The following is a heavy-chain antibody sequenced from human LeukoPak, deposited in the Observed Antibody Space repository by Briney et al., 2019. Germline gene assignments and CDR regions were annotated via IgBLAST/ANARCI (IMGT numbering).Heavy chain of an antibody. V-gene: IGHV3-30*02. J-gene: IGHJ5*02. CDR2: IRFDGRNK. CDR1: GFTLSSYA. D-gene: IGHD6-19*01. CDR3: TTDPTIAVAGISGGWFDP. Sequence: GGSLRLSCAASGFTLSSYAMSWVRQAPGKGLEWVSFIRFDGRNKYYADSVKGRFIISRDNSKNTLYLQMNSLRAEDTAVYYCTTDPTIAVAGISGGWFDPWDQGTLVTVSS.